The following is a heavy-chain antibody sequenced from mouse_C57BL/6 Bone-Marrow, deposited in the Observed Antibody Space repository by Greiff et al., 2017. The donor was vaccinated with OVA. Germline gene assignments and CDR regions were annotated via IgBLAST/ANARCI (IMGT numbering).Heavy chain of an antibody. V-gene: IGHV1-55*01. CDR1: GYTFTSYW. Sequence: QVQLQQPGAELVKPGASVKMSCKASGYTFTSYWITWVKQRPGQGLAWIGDIYPGSGSTNYNEKFKSKATLTVDTSSSTAYMQLSSLTSEDSAVYYCARLDDGYYEDYAMDYWGQGTSVTVSS. CDR2: IYPGSGST. J-gene: IGHJ4*01. CDR3: ARLDDGYYEDYAMDY. D-gene: IGHD2-3*01.